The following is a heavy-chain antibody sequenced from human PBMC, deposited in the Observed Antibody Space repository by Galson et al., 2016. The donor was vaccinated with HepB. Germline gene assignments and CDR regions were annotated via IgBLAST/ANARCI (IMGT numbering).Heavy chain of an antibody. Sequence: SVKVSCKASGYTFPNYGITWVRQAPGQGLEWMGWISGYNGNTNYAQKVQGRVTMTTDTSTSTAYVELRSLRSDDTAVYYCARAVSGSPNWFDPWGQGTLVTVSS. CDR1: GYTFPNYG. V-gene: IGHV1-18*01. D-gene: IGHD3-10*01. CDR3: ARAVSGSPNWFDP. CDR2: ISGYNGNT. J-gene: IGHJ5*02.